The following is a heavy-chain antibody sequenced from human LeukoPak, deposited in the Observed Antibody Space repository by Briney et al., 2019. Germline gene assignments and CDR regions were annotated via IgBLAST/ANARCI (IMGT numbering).Heavy chain of an antibody. V-gene: IGHV4-4*02. CDR1: GAFISRGYG. CDR2: IVHSGST. J-gene: IGHJ4*02. D-gene: IGHD3-3*01. Sequence: PAETLSLTCAVSGAFISRGYGWSWVRQPPGKGLEWIGEIVHSGSTNYDPSLKSRVIISVDKSKNHLSLRLSSVTAADTAVYYCARAGDYTLDYWGQGTLVTVSS. CDR3: ARAGDYTLDY.